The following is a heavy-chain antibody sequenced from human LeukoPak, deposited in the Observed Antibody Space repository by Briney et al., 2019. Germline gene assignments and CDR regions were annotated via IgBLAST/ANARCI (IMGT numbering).Heavy chain of an antibody. Sequence: ASETLSLTCTVSGGSISSSSYYWGWIRQPPGEGLEWIGSIYYSGSTYYNPSLKSRVTISVDTSKNQFSLKLSSVTAADTAVYYCARGLYPYCSGGSCYLLENWFDPWGQGTLVTVSS. CDR1: GGSISSSSYY. CDR2: IYYSGST. J-gene: IGHJ5*02. CDR3: ARGLYPYCSGGSCYLLENWFDP. D-gene: IGHD2-15*01. V-gene: IGHV4-39*01.